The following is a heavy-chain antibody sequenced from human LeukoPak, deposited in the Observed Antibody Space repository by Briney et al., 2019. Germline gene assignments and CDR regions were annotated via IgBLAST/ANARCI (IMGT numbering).Heavy chain of an antibody. J-gene: IGHJ4*02. CDR2: IYYSGNT. V-gene: IGHV4-59*01. CDR1: GGSISSYY. CDR3: ARVSRGSYLYFDY. Sequence: SETLSLTCTVSGGSISSYYWSWIRQPPGKGLEWIGYIYYSGNTNYNPSLKSRVTISVDTSKNQFSLNLNSVTAADPAVYYCARVSRGSYLYFDYWGQGTLVTVSS. D-gene: IGHD1-26*01.